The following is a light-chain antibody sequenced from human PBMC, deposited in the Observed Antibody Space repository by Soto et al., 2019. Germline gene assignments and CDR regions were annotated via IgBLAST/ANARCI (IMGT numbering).Light chain of an antibody. V-gene: IGKV1D-13*01. Sequence: AIQLTQSPSSLSASLGDTVIITCRASQDITSDLAWYQQRPEKAPVLLIYDASRLESGVPPRFSGGGSGTEFSLTISSLQPEDFATYFCQQFNDYPRTFGQGTKVDIK. CDR1: QDITSD. CDR3: QQFNDYPRT. CDR2: DAS. J-gene: IGKJ1*01.